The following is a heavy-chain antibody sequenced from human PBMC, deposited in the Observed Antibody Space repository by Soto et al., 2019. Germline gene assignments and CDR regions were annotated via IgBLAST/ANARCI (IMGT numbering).Heavy chain of an antibody. CDR2: IYTSGST. CDR3: ARSRSTIFGVVIINWFDP. Sequence: SETLSLTCTVSGGSISSYYWSWIRQPAGKGLEWIGRIYTSGSTNYNPSLKSRVTMSVDTSKNQFSLKLSSVTAADTAVYYCARSRSTIFGVVIINWFDPWGQGTLVTVSS. D-gene: IGHD3-3*01. CDR1: GGSISSYY. J-gene: IGHJ5*02. V-gene: IGHV4-4*07.